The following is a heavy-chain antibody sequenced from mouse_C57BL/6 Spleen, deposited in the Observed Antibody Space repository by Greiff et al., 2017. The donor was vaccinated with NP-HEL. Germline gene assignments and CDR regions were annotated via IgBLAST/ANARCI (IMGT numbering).Heavy chain of an antibody. CDR3: ARYGSSPYYAMDY. CDR2: IYPGDGDT. V-gene: IGHV1-82*01. CDR1: GYAFSSSW. Sequence: VQLQQSGPELVKPGASVKISCKASGYAFSSSWMNWVKQRPGKGLEWIGRIYPGDGDTNYNGKFKGKATLTADKSSSTAYMQLSSLTSEDSAVYCCARYGSSPYYAMDYWGQGTSVTVSS. D-gene: IGHD1-1*01. J-gene: IGHJ4*01.